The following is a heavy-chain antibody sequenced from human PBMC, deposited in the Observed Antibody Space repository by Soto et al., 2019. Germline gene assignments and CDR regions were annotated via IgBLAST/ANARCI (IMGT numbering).Heavy chain of an antibody. D-gene: IGHD6-19*01. V-gene: IGHV4-38-2*02. CDR2: IYHGGTT. Sequence: TETVSLNCTVPGYSISSGSYWAWIRQPPGKGPEWIASIYHGGTTFYNPSLKSRITISVDTSNNQFSLKLTSVTAADTAVYYCARVHVMVVAGSTFDYWGHVTLFTVSS. CDR3: ARVHVMVVAGSTFDY. J-gene: IGHJ4*01. CDR1: GYSISSGSY.